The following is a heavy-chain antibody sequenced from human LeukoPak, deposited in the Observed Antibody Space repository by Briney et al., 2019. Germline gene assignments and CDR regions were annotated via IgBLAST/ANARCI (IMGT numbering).Heavy chain of an antibody. V-gene: IGHV3-7*01. CDR1: GFTFSSYS. J-gene: IGHJ6*02. CDR3: ARVRTTGSYYGMDV. CDR2: IKEDESEK. Sequence: PGGSLRLSCAASGFTFSSYSMNWVRQAPGKGLEWVANIKEDESEKYYVDSVKGRFTVSRDNAQNSLNLQMNSLRAEDTAMYYCARVRTTGSYYGMDVWGQGTTVIVSS. D-gene: IGHD4-17*01.